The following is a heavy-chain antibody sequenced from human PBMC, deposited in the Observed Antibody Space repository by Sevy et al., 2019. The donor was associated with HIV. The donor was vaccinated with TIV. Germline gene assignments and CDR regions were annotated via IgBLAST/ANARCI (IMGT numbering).Heavy chain of an antibody. D-gene: IGHD6-13*01. Sequence: GGSLRLSCTASGFTFSNFGMHWVRQVPGKGVEWVTFIRSDGSDKYYAVSVKGRFTISRDDSKNTLYLQMDSLRAEDTAIYYCAKDLAGPGRRYFDYWGQGTLVTVSS. V-gene: IGHV3-30*02. CDR3: AKDLAGPGRRYFDY. J-gene: IGHJ4*02. CDR2: IRSDGSDK. CDR1: GFTFSNFG.